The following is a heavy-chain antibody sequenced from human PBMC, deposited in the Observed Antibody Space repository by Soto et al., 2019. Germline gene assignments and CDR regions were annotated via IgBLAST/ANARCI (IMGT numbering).Heavy chain of an antibody. D-gene: IGHD3-3*01. V-gene: IGHV3-23*01. CDR3: AKNGDFWSWGMDV. CDR2: ISESGDGT. J-gene: IGHJ6*02. CDR1: GFTFNTYA. Sequence: GGSLRLSCAASGFTFNTYAMTWVRQAPGKGLEWVSLISESGDGTYYADSVKGRFTISRDNSQRTLNLQMNSLGAEDTAVYYCAKNGDFWSWGMDVWGQGTTVTVSS.